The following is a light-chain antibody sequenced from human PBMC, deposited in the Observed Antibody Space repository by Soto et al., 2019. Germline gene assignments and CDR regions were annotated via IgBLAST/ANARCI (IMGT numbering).Light chain of an antibody. J-gene: IGKJ3*01. Sequence: EIVLTQSPGTLSLSPGERATLSCRASQSVSSSYLAWYQQKPGQAPRLLIYDASNRAKGIPARFSGSGSGTDFTLTISRLEPEDFAVYYCQQYAASPFTFGPGTKVDIK. CDR1: QSVSSSY. CDR2: DAS. V-gene: IGKV3-20*01. CDR3: QQYAASPFT.